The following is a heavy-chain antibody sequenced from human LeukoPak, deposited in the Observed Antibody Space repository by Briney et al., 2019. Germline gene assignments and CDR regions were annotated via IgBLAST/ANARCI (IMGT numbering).Heavy chain of an antibody. J-gene: IGHJ4*02. Sequence: SETLSLTCTVSGGSISSGGYYWSWIRQHPGKGLEWIGYIYYSGSTYYNPSLKSRVTISVDTSKNQFSLKLSSVTAADTAVYYCARSYYYGSGRVFDYWGQGTLVTVSS. V-gene: IGHV4-31*03. CDR3: ARSYYYGSGRVFDY. D-gene: IGHD3-10*01. CDR1: GGSISSGGYY. CDR2: IYYSGST.